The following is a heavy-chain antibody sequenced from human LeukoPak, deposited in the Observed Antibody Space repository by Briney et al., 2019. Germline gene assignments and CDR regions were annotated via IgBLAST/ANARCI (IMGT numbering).Heavy chain of an antibody. V-gene: IGHV1-2*02. CDR2: INPNTGGT. D-gene: IGHD6-19*01. CDR1: GYIFTGYY. Sequence: ASVKVSCKPSGYIFTGYYIHWVRQAPGQGLEWMGWINPNTGGTKYAQKFQGRVTMTRDTSISTAYMELSRLRSDDTAVYYCARDPYSSGWYASGGYFQHWGQGTLVTVSS. J-gene: IGHJ1*01. CDR3: ARDPYSSGWYASGGYFQH.